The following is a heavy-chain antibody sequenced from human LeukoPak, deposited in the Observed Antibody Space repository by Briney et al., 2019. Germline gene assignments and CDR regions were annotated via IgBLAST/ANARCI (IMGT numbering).Heavy chain of an antibody. CDR3: ARTYNGSSHFDY. V-gene: IGHV3-21*01. CDR2: ISSSGGYI. CDR1: GFSSSSHY. J-gene: IGHJ4*02. Sequence: NPGGSLRLSCAASGFSSSSHYMNWVRQAPGKGLEWVSSISSSGGYIYSADSVKGRFTISRDNAKNSVYLHMNSLRAEDTAVYYCARTYNGSSHFDYWGQGTLVTVSS. D-gene: IGHD1-26*01.